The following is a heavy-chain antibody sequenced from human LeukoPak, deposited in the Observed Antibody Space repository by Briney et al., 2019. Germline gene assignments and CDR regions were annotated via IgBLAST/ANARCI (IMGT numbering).Heavy chain of an antibody. D-gene: IGHD2-2*01. CDR2: INPNSGGT. CDR1: GYTFTGYY. Sequence: ASVKVSCKASGYTFTGYYMHWVRQAPGQGLEWMGWINPNSGGTNYAQKFQGRVTMTRDTSISTAYMELSSLRSDDTALYYCARDSFDYYGMDVWGQGTTVTLSS. V-gene: IGHV1-2*02. J-gene: IGHJ6*02. CDR3: ARDSFDYYGMDV.